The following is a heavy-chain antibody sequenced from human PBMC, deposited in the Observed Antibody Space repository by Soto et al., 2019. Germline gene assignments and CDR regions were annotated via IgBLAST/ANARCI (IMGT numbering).Heavy chain of an antibody. J-gene: IGHJ5*02. Sequence: SETLSLTCTVSGVSISSYYWSWIRQPPGKGLEWIGYIYYSGSTNYNPFLKSRVTISVDTSKNQFSLKLSSVTAADTAVYYCARDTLYCSSTSCYWWFDPWGQGTLVTVSS. D-gene: IGHD2-2*01. CDR3: ARDTLYCSSTSCYWWFDP. CDR2: IYYSGST. CDR1: GVSISSYY. V-gene: IGHV4-59*01.